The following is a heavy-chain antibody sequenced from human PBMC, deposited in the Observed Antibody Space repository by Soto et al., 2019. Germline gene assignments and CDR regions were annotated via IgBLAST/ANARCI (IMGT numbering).Heavy chain of an antibody. V-gene: IGHV3-23*01. J-gene: IGHJ4*02. CDR3: AKGDIRGYGYKFDY. CDR2: ISGSGGST. CDR1: GFTFSSNA. Sequence: GGSLRLSCAASGFTFSSNAMTWVRQAPGKGLEWVSGISGSGGSTDYADSVKGRFTISRDISKNTLYLQMNSLRAEDTAVYYCAKGDIRGYGYKFDYWGQGTLVTVSS. D-gene: IGHD5-18*01.